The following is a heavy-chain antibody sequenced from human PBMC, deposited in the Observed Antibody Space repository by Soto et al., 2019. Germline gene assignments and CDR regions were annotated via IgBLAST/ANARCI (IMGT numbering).Heavy chain of an antibody. CDR3: ARSIVGVNYYGMDV. J-gene: IGHJ6*02. Sequence: QVQLVQSGAEVKKPGSSVKVSCKASGGTFSSFAISWVRQAPGQGLEWMGGIIPIVGTANYAQMFQGRVTIIADESTSTAYMELSSLRSEDTAVYYCARSIVGVNYYGMDVWGQGTTVTVSS. D-gene: IGHD1-26*01. V-gene: IGHV1-69*01. CDR1: GGTFSSFA. CDR2: IIPIVGTA.